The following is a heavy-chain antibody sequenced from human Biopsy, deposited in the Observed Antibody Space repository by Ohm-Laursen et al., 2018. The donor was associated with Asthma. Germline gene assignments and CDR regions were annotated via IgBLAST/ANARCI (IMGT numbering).Heavy chain of an antibody. CDR2: ISYDGSTK. D-gene: IGHD3-10*01. V-gene: IGHV3-30*03. CDR1: RFTYE. CDR3: ARDVVWFREVGGMDV. J-gene: IGHJ6*02. Sequence: SLRLSCTASRFTYEMHWVRQAPGKGLEWVAVISYDGSTKYSADSVKGRFIVSRDISKNILSPQMNSLRPEDTAVYYCARDVVWFREVGGMDVWGQGTTVTVSS.